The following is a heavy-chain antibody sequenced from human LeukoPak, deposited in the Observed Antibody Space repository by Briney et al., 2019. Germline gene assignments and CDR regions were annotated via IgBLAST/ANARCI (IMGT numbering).Heavy chain of an antibody. D-gene: IGHD1-20*01. CDR1: GYTFTSYG. Sequence: GASVKVSCKASGYTFTSYGISWVRQAPGQGLEWMGWISAYNGNTNYAQKLQGRVTMTTDTSTSTAYMELRSLRSDDTAVYYCARSSYNWNGLPTRGFDPWGQGTLVTVSS. CDR3: ARSSYNWNGLPTRGFDP. J-gene: IGHJ5*02. V-gene: IGHV1-18*01. CDR2: ISAYNGNT.